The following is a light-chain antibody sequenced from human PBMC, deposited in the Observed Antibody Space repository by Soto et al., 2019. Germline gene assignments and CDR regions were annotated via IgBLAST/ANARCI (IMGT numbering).Light chain of an antibody. CDR3: QQYNSFPIT. CDR2: DAS. J-gene: IGKJ5*01. CDR1: QSISSY. Sequence: DIRITRSQSSLSASVGARVAITCRASQSISSYLNWYQQKPGKAPKLLIYDASSLESGVPSRFSGSGSGTEFTLTISSLQPEDFATYYCQQYNSFPITFGQGTRLEIK. V-gene: IGKV1-33*01.